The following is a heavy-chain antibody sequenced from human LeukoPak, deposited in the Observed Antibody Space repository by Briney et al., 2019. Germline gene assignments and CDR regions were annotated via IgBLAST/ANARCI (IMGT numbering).Heavy chain of an antibody. J-gene: IGHJ4*02. CDR3: AKHRSYSTGFDVFDY. CDR1: GFTFSSYA. CDR2: ISGSGGST. D-gene: IGHD1-26*01. Sequence: PGGSLRLSCAASGFTFSSYAMSWVRQAPGKGLEWVSAISGSGGSTYYADSVKGRFTISRDNSRNTLYLQMNSLRAEDTAVYYCAKHRSYSTGFDVFDYWGQGTLVTVSS. V-gene: IGHV3-23*01.